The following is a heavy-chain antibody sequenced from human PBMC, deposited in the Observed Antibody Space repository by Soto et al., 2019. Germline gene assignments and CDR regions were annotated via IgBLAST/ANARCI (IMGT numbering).Heavy chain of an antibody. CDR2: INHSGST. Sequence: SETLSLTCAVYGGSFSGYYWSWIRQPPGKGLEWIGEINHSGSTNYNPSLKSRVTISVDTSKNQFSLKLSSVTAADTAVYYCARGTCSGGSCYYYYYYMDVWGKGTTVTVSS. V-gene: IGHV4-34*01. D-gene: IGHD2-15*01. CDR1: GGSFSGYY. J-gene: IGHJ6*03. CDR3: ARGTCSGGSCYYYYYYMDV.